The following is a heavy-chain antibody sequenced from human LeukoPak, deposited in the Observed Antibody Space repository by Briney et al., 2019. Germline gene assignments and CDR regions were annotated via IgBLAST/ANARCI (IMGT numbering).Heavy chain of an antibody. CDR2: IKQDGSEK. CDR3: AKDRQPYCSGGSCYSGFDY. J-gene: IGHJ4*02. D-gene: IGHD2-15*01. CDR1: GFSFSSYS. V-gene: IGHV3-7*01. Sequence: GGSLRLSCVASGFSFSSYSMNWVRQAPGKGLEWVANIKQDGSEKYYVDSVKGRFTISRDNAKNSLYLQMNSLRNEDTAVYYCAKDRQPYCSGGSCYSGFDYWGQGTLVTVSS.